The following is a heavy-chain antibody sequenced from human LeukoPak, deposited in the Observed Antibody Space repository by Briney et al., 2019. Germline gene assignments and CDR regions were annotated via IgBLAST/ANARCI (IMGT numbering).Heavy chain of an antibody. V-gene: IGHV4-59*01. CDR2: IYNSGST. D-gene: IGHD3-16*01. J-gene: IGHJ4*02. CDR3: ARDKSDDSGVFDY. Sequence: SETLSLTCSVSGGSISRYYWTWIRQPPGKGVECIGYIYNSGSTNYHPSLKSRVTISLDTSTNQFSIKLSSVTAADTAVYYCARDKSDDSGVFDYWGQGTLVTVSS. CDR1: GGSISRYY.